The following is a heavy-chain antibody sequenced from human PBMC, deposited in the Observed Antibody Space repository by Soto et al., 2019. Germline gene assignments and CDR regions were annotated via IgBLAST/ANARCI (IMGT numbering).Heavy chain of an antibody. J-gene: IGHJ4*02. CDR2: ISSSSSTI. CDR3: ARERQLAAFDY. CDR1: GFTFSSYS. Sequence: EVQLVESGGGLVQPGGSLRLSCAASGFTFSSYSMNWVRQAPGKGLEWVSYISSSSSTIYYADSVKGRFTISRYNAKNSLNLQMNSLRAEDTAVYSCARERQLAAFDYWGQGTLVTVSS. V-gene: IGHV3-48*01. D-gene: IGHD6-6*01.